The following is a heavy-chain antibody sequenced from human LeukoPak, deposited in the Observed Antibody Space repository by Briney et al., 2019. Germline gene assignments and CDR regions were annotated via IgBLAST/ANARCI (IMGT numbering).Heavy chain of an antibody. Sequence: KPSETLSLTCAVYGGSFSGYYWSWIRQPPGKGLEWIGEINHSGSTNYNPSLKSRVTISVDTSKNQFSLKLSSVTAADTAVYYCARPNAGSSGYDYWGQGTLVTVSS. V-gene: IGHV4-34*01. J-gene: IGHJ4*02. CDR3: ARPNAGSSGYDY. CDR1: GGSFSGYY. CDR2: INHSGST. D-gene: IGHD3-22*01.